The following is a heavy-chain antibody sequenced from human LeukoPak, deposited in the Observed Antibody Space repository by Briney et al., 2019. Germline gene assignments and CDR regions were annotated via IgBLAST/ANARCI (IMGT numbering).Heavy chain of an antibody. Sequence: GGSLRLSCAASGFTFSSYAMGWVRQAPGKGLEWVSTITGSGGTTYYADSVKGRLTISRDNSKNTLYLQMNSLRAEDTAVYYCAKDRTVGHYYDSSGYYDSYNWFDPWGQGTLVTVSS. V-gene: IGHV3-23*01. J-gene: IGHJ5*02. CDR1: GFTFSSYA. CDR2: ITGSGGTT. D-gene: IGHD3-22*01. CDR3: AKDRTVGHYYDSSGYYDSYNWFDP.